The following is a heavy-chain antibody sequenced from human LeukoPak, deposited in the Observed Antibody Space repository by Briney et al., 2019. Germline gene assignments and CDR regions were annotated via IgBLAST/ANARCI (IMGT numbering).Heavy chain of an antibody. J-gene: IGHJ4*02. D-gene: IGHD5-18*01. CDR1: GYTFTGYY. CDR3: ARVRGERGYSYGYKDY. CDR2: INPNSGGT. Sequence: ASVKVSCKASGYTFTGYYMHWMRQAPGQGLEWMGWINPNSGGTNYAQKFQGRVTMTRDTSISTAYMELSRLRSDDTAVYYCARVRGERGYSYGYKDYWGQGTLVTVSS. V-gene: IGHV1-2*02.